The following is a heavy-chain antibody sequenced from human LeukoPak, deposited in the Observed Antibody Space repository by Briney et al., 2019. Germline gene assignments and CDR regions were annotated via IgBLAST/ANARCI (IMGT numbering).Heavy chain of an antibody. CDR1: VCTLTGYY. D-gene: IGHD3-22*01. CDR3: ARDYDSSGYYYFN. Sequence: ASVKVSCKASVCTLTGYYMHWVRQAPGQGLEWMGRINPNSGGTDYAQKFQGRVTMTRDTSISTAYMELSRLRSDDTAVYYCARDYDSSGYYYFNWGQGTLVTVSS. J-gene: IGHJ4*02. CDR2: INPNSGGT. V-gene: IGHV1-2*06.